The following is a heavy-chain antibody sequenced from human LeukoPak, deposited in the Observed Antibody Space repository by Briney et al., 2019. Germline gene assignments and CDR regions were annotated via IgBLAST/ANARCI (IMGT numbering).Heavy chain of an antibody. Sequence: GGSLRLSCAASGFTFSNYWMSWVRQAPGKGLEWVANIKEDGSEKYYVDSVKGRFTISRDNARNSLYLQMNSLRAEDTAVYYCASGRQLGYWGQGTLVTVSS. CDR3: ASGRQLGY. CDR1: GFTFSNYW. J-gene: IGHJ4*02. D-gene: IGHD6-13*01. CDR2: IKEDGSEK. V-gene: IGHV3-7*01.